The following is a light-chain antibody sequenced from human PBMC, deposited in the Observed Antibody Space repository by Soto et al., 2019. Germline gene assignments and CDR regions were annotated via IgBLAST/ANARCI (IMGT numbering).Light chain of an antibody. Sequence: EIVLTQSPATLSLSPGERATLSCGASQTVVVGSIAWYQPRPGLAPRLVIRDASSRATGIPDRFSGSGSEADFTLTISSLETYDFAVYYCQQYGNSPYTFGQGTKREIK. CDR3: QQYGNSPYT. J-gene: IGKJ2*01. CDR1: QTVVVGS. V-gene: IGKV3D-20*01. CDR2: DAS.